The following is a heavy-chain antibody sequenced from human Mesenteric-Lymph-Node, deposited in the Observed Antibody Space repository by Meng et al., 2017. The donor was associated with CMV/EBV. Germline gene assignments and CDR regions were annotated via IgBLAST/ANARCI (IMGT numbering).Heavy chain of an antibody. Sequence: GESLKISCAASGFTVSSDYMSWVRQAPGKRLEWVAAVWKEGDSVYADSVMGRFTVSRDTSKNAVYLQMNLLMAEDTAMYYCARALWDYWGQGTLVTVSS. CDR3: ARALWDY. CDR2: VWKEGDS. D-gene: IGHD2-21*01. CDR1: GFTVSSDY. J-gene: IGHJ4*02. V-gene: IGHV3-66*02.